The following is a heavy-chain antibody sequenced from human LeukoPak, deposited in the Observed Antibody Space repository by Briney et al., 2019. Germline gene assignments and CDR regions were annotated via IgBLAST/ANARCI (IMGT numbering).Heavy chain of an antibody. J-gene: IGHJ4*02. D-gene: IGHD6-19*01. Sequence: ASVKVSCKASGGTFISYAISWVGQAPGQGLEWMGWSNANSGGTNYEQKFQGRVTITRDTSISTAYMELSRLRSDDTAVYYCARVAVADYFDYWGQGTLVTVSS. V-gene: IGHV1-2*02. CDR3: ARVAVADYFDY. CDR2: SNANSGGT. CDR1: GGTFISYA.